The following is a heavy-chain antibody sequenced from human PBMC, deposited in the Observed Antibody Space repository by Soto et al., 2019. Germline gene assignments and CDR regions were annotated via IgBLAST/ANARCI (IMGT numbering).Heavy chain of an antibody. V-gene: IGHV3-30*04. J-gene: IGHJ3*02. CDR3: ARRSFPYSGSPLAPWSDALDI. Sequence: QVQLVESGGGVVQPGSSLRLSCAASGFSISTYALHWVRQAPGKGPEWVAIISYNGNNKHYADSVKGRFTISKDNSKNTVDLQMNSLRVEDTAMYYCARRSFPYSGSPLAPWSDALDIWGQGTMVTVSS. CDR2: ISYNGNNK. D-gene: IGHD1-26*01. CDR1: GFSISTYA.